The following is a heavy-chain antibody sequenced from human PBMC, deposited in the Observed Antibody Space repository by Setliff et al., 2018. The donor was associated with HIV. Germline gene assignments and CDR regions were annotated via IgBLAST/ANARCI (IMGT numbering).Heavy chain of an antibody. CDR1: GGSFSGYY. Sequence: SETLSLTCAVYGGSFSGYYWGWIRQPPGKGLEWIGYIYYYSGSTYYNPSLKSRVTISVDTSKNQFSLKLSSVTAADTAVYYCARGGPSVPCTSVSCPPYYYMDVWGKGATVTVSS. V-gene: IGHV4-34*01. CDR3: ARGGPSVPCTSVSCPPYYYMDV. CDR2: IYYYSGST. J-gene: IGHJ6*03. D-gene: IGHD2-2*01.